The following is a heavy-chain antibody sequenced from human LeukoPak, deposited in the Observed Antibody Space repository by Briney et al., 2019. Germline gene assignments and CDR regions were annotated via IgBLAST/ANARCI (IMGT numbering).Heavy chain of an antibody. CDR3: ARTQWQRVSAAFDI. CDR2: IYTSGRT. CDR1: GGSISSYY. D-gene: IGHD6-19*01. J-gene: IGHJ3*02. V-gene: IGHV4-4*07. Sequence: SETLSLTCTVSGGSISSYYWSWIRQPAGKGLEWIGRIYTSGRTNYNPSLKSRVTMSVDTSKYQFSLKLSSVTAADTAVYYCARTQWQRVSAAFDIWGQGTMVTASS.